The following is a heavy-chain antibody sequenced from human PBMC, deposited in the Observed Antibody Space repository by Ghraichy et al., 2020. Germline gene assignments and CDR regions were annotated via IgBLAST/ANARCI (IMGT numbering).Heavy chain of an antibody. V-gene: IGHV3-21*01. CDR3: ANLAYCGGDCYSIADY. D-gene: IGHD2-21*02. CDR2: ISSSSSYI. CDR1: GFTFSSYS. Sequence: GGSLRLSCAASGFTFSSYSMNWVRQAPGKGLEWVSSISSSSSYIYYADSVKGRFTISRDNAKNSLYLQMNSLRAEDTAVYYCANLAYCGGDCYSIADYWGQGTLVTVSS. J-gene: IGHJ4*02.